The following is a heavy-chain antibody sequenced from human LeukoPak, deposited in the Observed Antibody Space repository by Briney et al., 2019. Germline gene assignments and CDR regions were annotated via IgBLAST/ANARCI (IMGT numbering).Heavy chain of an antibody. V-gene: IGHV4-38-2*02. CDR2: VHHSGNT. CDR3: ARVPRAYYFDY. Sequence: SETLSLTCTLSGYSIISEYCWGWIRQPPGKGLEWIGCVHHSGNTYYNPSLKSRVTMSLDTSKSQFSLHLRSATAADTAVYYCARVPRAYYFDYWGQGTLVTVSS. J-gene: IGHJ4*02. D-gene: IGHD2-2*01. CDR1: GYSIISEYC.